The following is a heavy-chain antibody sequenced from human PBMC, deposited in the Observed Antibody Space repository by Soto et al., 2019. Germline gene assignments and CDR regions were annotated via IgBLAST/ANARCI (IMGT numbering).Heavy chain of an antibody. CDR2: IWYDGSNK. V-gene: IGHV3-33*01. D-gene: IGHD3-16*01. J-gene: IGHJ6*02. CDR3: ARDGGRGDSPLDV. CDR1: GFTFSSYS. Sequence: XGSLRLSCAASGFTFSSYSMHWVRQAPGKGLEWVAVIWYDGSNKYYADSVKGRFTISRDNSKNTLYLQMNSLRAEDTAVYYCARDGGRGDSPLDVWGQGTTVTVSS.